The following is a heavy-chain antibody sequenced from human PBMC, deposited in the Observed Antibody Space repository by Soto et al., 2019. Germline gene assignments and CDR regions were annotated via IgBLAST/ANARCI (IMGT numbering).Heavy chain of an antibody. CDR1: GGNISNYH. J-gene: IGHJ4*02. V-gene: IGHV4-59*01. D-gene: IGHD3-3*01. CDR3: ARGHDFWRGYYQFDY. CDR2: IYYSGTT. Sequence: SETLSLTCTVSGGNISNYHWSWIRQPPGKGLEWIGYIYYSGTTNYNPSLKSRVTISIDTSKNQFSLKLTSVTAADTAVYYCARGHDFWRGYYQFDYWGQGALVTVSS.